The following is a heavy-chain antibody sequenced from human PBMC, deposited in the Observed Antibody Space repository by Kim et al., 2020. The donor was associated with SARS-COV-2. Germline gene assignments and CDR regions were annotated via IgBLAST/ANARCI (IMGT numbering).Heavy chain of an antibody. J-gene: IGHJ6*02. CDR3: ASPMITFGGVISGMDV. CDR1: GGSISSSSYY. V-gene: IGHV4-39*01. D-gene: IGHD3-16*02. CDR2: IYYSGST. Sequence: SETLSLTCTVSGGSISSSSYYWGWIRQPPGKGLEWIGSIYYSGSTHYNPSLKSRVTISVDTSKNQFSLKLSSVTAADTAVYYCASPMITFGGVISGMDVWGQGTTVTVSS.